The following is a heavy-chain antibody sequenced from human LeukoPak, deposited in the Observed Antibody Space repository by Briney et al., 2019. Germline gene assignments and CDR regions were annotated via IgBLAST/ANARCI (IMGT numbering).Heavy chain of an antibody. CDR3: ARVRAPLRYFDWLSGVDLGFDY. Sequence: GASVKVSCKASGYTFTGYYMHWVRQAPGQGLEWMGWINPNSGGTNYAQKFQGRVTMTRDTSISTAYMELSRLRSDDTAVYYCARVRAPLRYFDWLSGVDLGFDYWGQGTLVTVSS. CDR2: INPNSGGT. V-gene: IGHV1-2*02. D-gene: IGHD3-9*01. J-gene: IGHJ4*02. CDR1: GYTFTGYY.